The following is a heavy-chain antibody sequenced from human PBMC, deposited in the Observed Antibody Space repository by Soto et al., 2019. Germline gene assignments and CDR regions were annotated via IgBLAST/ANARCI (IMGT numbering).Heavy chain of an antibody. CDR2: ISAYNGNT. V-gene: IGHV1-18*01. CDR3: AKGNGAAGGRGAYFHS. J-gene: IGHJ4*02. D-gene: IGHD6-13*01. Sequence: ASVKVSCKASGYTFTNYGINWVRQAPGQGLEWMGWISAYNGNTNYAQKLQGRVTMTTDTSTTTAYMELRSLRSDDSAVYYCAKGNGAAGGRGAYFHSWGQGTLVTVPQ. CDR1: GYTFTNYG.